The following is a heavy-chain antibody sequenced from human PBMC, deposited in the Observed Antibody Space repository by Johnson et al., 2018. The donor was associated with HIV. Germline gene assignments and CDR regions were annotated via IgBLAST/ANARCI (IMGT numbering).Heavy chain of an antibody. D-gene: IGHD6-6*01. CDR1: GFTFGSYG. V-gene: IGHV3-30*03. CDR3: ARFHIAARWSNAFDF. J-gene: IGHJ3*01. CDR2: ISYDGNNI. Sequence: QVQLVESGGGVVQPGGSLRLSCAASGFTFGSYGIHWVRQVPGKGLEWVAVISYDGNNIYYSDSVKGRFTISRDNSKNTLYLQMDALRPGDTGIYYCARFHIAARWSNAFDFWGQGTMVTVSS.